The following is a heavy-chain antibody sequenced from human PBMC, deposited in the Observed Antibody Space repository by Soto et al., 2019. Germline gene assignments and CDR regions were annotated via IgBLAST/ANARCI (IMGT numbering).Heavy chain of an antibody. J-gene: IGHJ4*02. D-gene: IGHD6-19*01. CDR2: ISGDGSVR. Sequence: LGLSCASSVFTFSIDLMSWVRQVPGKGLVWVSRISGDGSVRNYADSVRGRFTISRDNAKNTLFLQLNSLSVEDTALYYCVRGTVSGSFLIYWGRGTLVTVSS. V-gene: IGHV3-74*01. CDR1: VFTFSIDL. CDR3: VRGTVSGSFLIY.